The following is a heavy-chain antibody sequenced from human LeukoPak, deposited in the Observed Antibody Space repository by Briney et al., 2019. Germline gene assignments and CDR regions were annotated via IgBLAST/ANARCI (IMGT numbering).Heavy chain of an antibody. V-gene: IGHV1-18*01. CDR2: ISAYNGNT. CDR3: ASSYDSSGDYYYYMDV. CDR1: GYTFTSYG. D-gene: IGHD3-22*01. Sequence: ASVKVSCKASGYTFTSYGISWVRQAPGQGLEGMGWISAYNGNTNYAQKFQGRVTITADESTSTAYMELSSLRSEDTAVYYCASSYDSSGDYYYYMDVWGKGTTVTISS. J-gene: IGHJ6*03.